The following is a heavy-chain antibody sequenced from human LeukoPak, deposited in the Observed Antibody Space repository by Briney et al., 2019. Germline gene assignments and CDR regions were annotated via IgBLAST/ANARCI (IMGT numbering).Heavy chain of an antibody. CDR3: AREGSSSSSFDY. Sequence: SETLSLTCTVSVGSISSHYWSWIRQPPGEGLEWIGYIYYSGSTNYNPSLKSRVTISVDTSKNQFSLKLSSVTAADTAVYYCAREGSSSSSFDYWGQGTLVTVSS. J-gene: IGHJ4*02. D-gene: IGHD6-6*01. CDR2: IYYSGST. V-gene: IGHV4-59*11. CDR1: VGSISSHY.